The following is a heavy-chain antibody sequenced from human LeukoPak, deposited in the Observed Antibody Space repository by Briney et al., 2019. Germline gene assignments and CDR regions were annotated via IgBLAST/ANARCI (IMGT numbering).Heavy chain of an antibody. Sequence: PGGSLRLSCAASGFTFSSYWMSWVRQAPGKGLEWVANIKQDGSEKYYVDSVKGRFTISRGNAKNSLYLQMNSLRAEDTAVYYCAREYPLKYFDYWGQGTLVTVSS. CDR2: IKQDGSEK. J-gene: IGHJ4*02. CDR3: AREYPLKYFDY. V-gene: IGHV3-7*01. D-gene: IGHD2-2*02. CDR1: GFTFSSYW.